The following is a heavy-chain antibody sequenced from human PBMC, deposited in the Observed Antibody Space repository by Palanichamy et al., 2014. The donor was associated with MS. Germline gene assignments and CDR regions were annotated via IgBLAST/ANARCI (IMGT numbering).Heavy chain of an antibody. V-gene: IGHV3-64*07. CDR3: AAIAAGNLEFDY. D-gene: IGHD6-13*01. J-gene: IGHJ4*02. Sequence: QVVEVWGRTLVQPGGSLRLSCSASGLTFSNCDMYWVRQAPGKGLEFVSSISANGGSTYYADSVKGRFIISRDNSKNTLYLQMGSLRAEDMALYYCAAIAAGNLEFDYWGEGALVTVSS. CDR1: GLTFSNCD. CDR2: ISANGGST.